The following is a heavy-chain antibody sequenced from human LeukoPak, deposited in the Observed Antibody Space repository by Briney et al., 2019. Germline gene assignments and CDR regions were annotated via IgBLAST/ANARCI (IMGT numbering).Heavy chain of an antibody. CDR1: GYTFTSYG. CDR2: ISAYNGNT. J-gene: IGHJ5*02. CDR3: ARDLTVTTWVIWFDP. Sequence: GASVKVSCKASGYTFTSYGISWVRQAPGQGLEWMGWISAYNGNTNYAQKLQGRVTMTTDTSTSTAYMELSSLRSEDTAVYYCARDLTVTTWVIWFDPWGQGTLVTVSS. D-gene: IGHD4-17*01. V-gene: IGHV1-18*01.